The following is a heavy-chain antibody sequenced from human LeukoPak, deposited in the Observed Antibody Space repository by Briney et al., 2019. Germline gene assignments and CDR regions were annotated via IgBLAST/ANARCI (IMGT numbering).Heavy chain of an antibody. V-gene: IGHV3-49*03. CDR2: IRSKAYGGTT. Sequence: PGGSLRLSCTASGFTFGDYAMSWFRQAPGKGLEWVGFIRSKAYGGTTEYAASVKGRFTISRDDSKSIAYLQMNSLKTEDTAVYYCTRESLKHYRNSSGWYSGIWGQGTMVTVSS. D-gene: IGHD6-19*01. CDR1: GFTFGDYA. CDR3: TRESLKHYRNSSGWYSGI. J-gene: IGHJ3*02.